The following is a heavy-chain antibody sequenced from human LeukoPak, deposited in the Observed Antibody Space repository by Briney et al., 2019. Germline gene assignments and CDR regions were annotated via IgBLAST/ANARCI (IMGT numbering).Heavy chain of an antibody. J-gene: IGHJ4*02. CDR3: ARGDEYSYGYYKLFFDY. CDR1: GYTFTSYG. Sequence: GASVKVSCKASGYTFTSYGISWVRQAPGQGLEWMGWINPNSGGTNYAQKFQGRVTMTRDTSISTAYMELSRLRSDDTAVYYCARGDEYSYGYYKLFFDYWGQGTLVTVSS. CDR2: INPNSGGT. V-gene: IGHV1-2*02. D-gene: IGHD5-18*01.